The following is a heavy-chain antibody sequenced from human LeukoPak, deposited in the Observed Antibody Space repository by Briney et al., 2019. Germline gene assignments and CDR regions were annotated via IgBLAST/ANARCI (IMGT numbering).Heavy chain of an antibody. CDR1: GFTFSGSA. V-gene: IGHV3-73*01. J-gene: IGHJ4*02. CDR2: IRSKANNYAT. D-gene: IGHD3-22*01. Sequence: GGSLRLSCAASGFTFSGSAMHWVRQASGKGLEWVGRIRSKANNYATAYAASVKGRFTISREDSKNTAYLQMNSLKTEDTAVYYCTRRNKDDSSGYYYDWGQGALVTVSS. CDR3: TRRNKDDSSGYYYD.